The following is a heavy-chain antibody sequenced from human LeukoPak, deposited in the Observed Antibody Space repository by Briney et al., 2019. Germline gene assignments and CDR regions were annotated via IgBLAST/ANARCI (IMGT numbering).Heavy chain of an antibody. CDR3: TRETSSRYFDY. V-gene: IGHV1-8*01. Sequence: ASVKVSCKASGYTLTSYDINWVRQATGQGLEWMGWMNPNSGRTGYAENFQGRITITRNTSISTAYMELSSLRSEDTAVYYCTRETSSRYFDYWGQGTLVTVSS. CDR2: MNPNSGRT. CDR1: GYTLTSYD. J-gene: IGHJ4*02.